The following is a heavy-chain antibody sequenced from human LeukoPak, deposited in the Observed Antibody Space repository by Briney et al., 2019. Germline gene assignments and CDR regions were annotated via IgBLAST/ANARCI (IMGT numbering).Heavy chain of an antibody. D-gene: IGHD5-18*01. V-gene: IGHV3-9*01. CDR2: ISWNSGSI. J-gene: IGHJ4*02. CDR3: AKDEARGYSYSPLGY. Sequence: GRSLRLSCAASGFTFDDYAMHWVRQAPGKGLEWVSGISWNSGSIGYADSVKGRFTISRDNAKNSLYLQMNSLRAEDTALYYCAKDEARGYSYSPLGYWGQGTLVTVSS. CDR1: GFTFDDYA.